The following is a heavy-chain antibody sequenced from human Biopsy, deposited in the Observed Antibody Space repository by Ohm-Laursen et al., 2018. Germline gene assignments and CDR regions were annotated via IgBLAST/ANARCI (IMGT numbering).Heavy chain of an antibody. V-gene: IGHV4-31*01. CDR2: ISYSGTT. Sequence: SQTLSLTCTVSGGSIGGGEYYWNWIRQHPGKGLEWIGLISYSGTTFYNPSLESLLTISIDTSKNHFSLNLMSVTAADTAVYYCARGVPHYDGSGFPLAGYWYFDLWGRGTLVTVSS. CDR1: GGSIGGGEYY. CDR3: ARGVPHYDGSGFPLAGYWYFDL. J-gene: IGHJ2*01. D-gene: IGHD3-22*01.